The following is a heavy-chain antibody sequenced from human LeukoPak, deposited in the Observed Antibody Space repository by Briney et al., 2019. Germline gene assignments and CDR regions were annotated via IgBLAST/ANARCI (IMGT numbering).Heavy chain of an antibody. D-gene: IGHD2-2*01. CDR3: TTDIGYCSSTSCYHYYYYYGMDV. CDR2: ISYDGSNK. V-gene: IGHV3-30*03. CDR1: GFTFSSYG. Sequence: PGGSLRLSCAASGFTFSSYGMHWVRQAPGKGLEWVAVISYDGSNKYYADSVKGRFTISRDNSKNTLYLQMNSLKTEDTAVYYCTTDIGYCSSTSCYHYYYYYGMDVWGQGTTVTVSS. J-gene: IGHJ6*02.